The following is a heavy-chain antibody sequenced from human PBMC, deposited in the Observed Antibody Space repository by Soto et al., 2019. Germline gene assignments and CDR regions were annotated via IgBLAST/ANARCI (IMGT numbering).Heavy chain of an antibody. CDR2: IYFSGST. J-gene: IGHJ5*02. Sequence: PSETLSLTCTVSGGSISSSSYYWGWIRQPPGKGLEWIGSIYFSGSTYYTPSLKSRVTISVDTSKNQFSLKLSSVTAADTAVYYCARNIFGVVIIDSWFDPWGQGTLVTVSS. V-gene: IGHV4-39*01. D-gene: IGHD3-3*01. CDR1: GGSISSSSYY. CDR3: ARNIFGVVIIDSWFDP.